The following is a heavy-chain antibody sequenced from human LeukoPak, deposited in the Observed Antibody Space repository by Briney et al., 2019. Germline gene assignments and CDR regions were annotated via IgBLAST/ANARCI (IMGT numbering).Heavy chain of an antibody. D-gene: IGHD2-21*02. CDR1: GFTFSGSA. Sequence: GGSLRLSCAASGFTFSGSAMHWVRQASGKGLEWVGRIRSKANSYATAYAASVKGRFTISRDDSKNTAYLQMNSLKTEDTAVYYCTSAWGGGDTPNYYYYMDVWGKGTTVTVSS. V-gene: IGHV3-73*01. J-gene: IGHJ6*03. CDR2: IRSKANSYAT. CDR3: TSAWGGGDTPNYYYYMDV.